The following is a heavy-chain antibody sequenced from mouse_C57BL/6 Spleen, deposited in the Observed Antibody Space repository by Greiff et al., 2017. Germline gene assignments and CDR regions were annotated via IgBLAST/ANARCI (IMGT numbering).Heavy chain of an antibody. J-gene: IGHJ1*03. CDR2: IYPRDGST. V-gene: IGHV1-85*01. CDR3: ARKAYYSNYVGYFDV. Sequence: LQESGPELVKPGASVKLSCKASGYTFTSYDINWVKQRPGQGLEWIGWIYPRDGSTKYNEKFKGKATLTVDTSSSTAYMELHSLTSEDSAVYFCARKAYYSNYVGYFDVWGTGTTVTVSS. CDR1: GYTFTSYD. D-gene: IGHD2-5*01.